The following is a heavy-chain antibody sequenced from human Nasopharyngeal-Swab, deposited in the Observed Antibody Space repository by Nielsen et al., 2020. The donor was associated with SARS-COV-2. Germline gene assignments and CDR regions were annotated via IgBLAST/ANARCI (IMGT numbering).Heavy chain of an antibody. Sequence: GGSLRLSCAASGFTFSGSAMHWVRQASGKGLEWVGRIRSKANSYATAYAASVKGRFTISRDDSKNTAYLQMNSLKTEDTAVYYCTRHWPDYGDYQGVVVDYWGQGTLVTVSS. CDR3: TRHWPDYGDYQGVVVDY. CDR2: IRSKANSYAT. J-gene: IGHJ4*02. CDR1: GFTFSGSA. V-gene: IGHV3-73*01. D-gene: IGHD4-17*01.